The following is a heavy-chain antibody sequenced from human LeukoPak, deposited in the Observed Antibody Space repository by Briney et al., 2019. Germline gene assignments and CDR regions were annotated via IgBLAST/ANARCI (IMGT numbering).Heavy chain of an antibody. CDR2: INPYNANT. Sequence: GASVKVSCKASGYTFTSYGISWLRQAPGQGLEWMGWINPYNANTNYAQKLQGRVIMTTDTSTSTAYMEVRSLRSDDTAVYYCARDRSDSGDYVLLGNWGQGTLVTVSS. CDR3: ARDRSDSGDYVLLGN. D-gene: IGHD4-17*01. CDR1: GYTFTSYG. J-gene: IGHJ4*02. V-gene: IGHV1-18*01.